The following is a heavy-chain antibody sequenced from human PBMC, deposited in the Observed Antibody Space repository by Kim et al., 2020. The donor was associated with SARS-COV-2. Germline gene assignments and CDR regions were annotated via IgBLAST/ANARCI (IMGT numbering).Heavy chain of an antibody. V-gene: IGHV4-59*01. CDR2: IYYSGST. CDR1: GGSISSYY. CDR3: ARCAVYCSGGSCYYYYGMDV. Sequence: SETLSLTCTVSGGSISSYYWSWIRQPPGKGLEWIGYIYYSGSTNYNPYLKSRVTISVDTSKNQFSLKLSSVTAADTAVYYCARCAVYCSGGSCYYYYGMDVCGQGTTVTVSS. J-gene: IGHJ6*02. D-gene: IGHD2-15*01.